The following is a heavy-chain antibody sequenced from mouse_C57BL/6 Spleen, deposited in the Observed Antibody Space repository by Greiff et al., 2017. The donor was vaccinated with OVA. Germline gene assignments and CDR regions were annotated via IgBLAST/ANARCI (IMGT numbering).Heavy chain of an antibody. CDR1: GFTFSDYY. CDR3: ARDLGHYFDD. V-gene: IGHV5-16*01. J-gene: IGHJ2*01. CDR2: INYDGSST. D-gene: IGHD4-1*01. Sequence: EVKLVESEGGLVQPGSSMKLSCTASGFTFSDYYMAWVRQVPEKGLEWVANINYDGSSTYYLDSLKSRFIISRDNAKNILYLQMSSLKSEDTATYYCARDLGHYFDDWGQGTTLTVSS.